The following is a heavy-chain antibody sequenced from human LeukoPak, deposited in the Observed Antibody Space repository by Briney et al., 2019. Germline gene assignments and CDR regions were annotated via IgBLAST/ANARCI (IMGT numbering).Heavy chain of an antibody. D-gene: IGHD2-21*01. CDR1: GYSFTSYW. Sequence: GESLKISCKGSGYSFTSYWIGWVRQMPGKGLEWMGIIYPGDSDTRYSPSFQGQVTISADKSISTAYLQWSSLKASDTAMYYCARTYCGGDSYDSNYYFDYWGQGTLVTVSS. CDR2: IYPGDSDT. V-gene: IGHV5-51*01. J-gene: IGHJ4*02. CDR3: ARTYCGGDSYDSNYYFDY.